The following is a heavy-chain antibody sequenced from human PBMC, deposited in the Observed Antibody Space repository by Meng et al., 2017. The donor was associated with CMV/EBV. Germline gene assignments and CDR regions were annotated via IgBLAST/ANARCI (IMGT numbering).Heavy chain of an antibody. CDR2: INHSGST. V-gene: IGHV4-34*01. Sequence: SETLSLTCAVYGGSFSGYYWSWIRQPPGKGLEWIGEINHSGSTNYNPSLKSRVTISVDTSKNQFSLKLSPVTAADTAGYYCARGFRDTIFGVVIMYGMDVWGQGTTVTVSS. J-gene: IGHJ6*02. CDR3: ARGFRDTIFGVVIMYGMDV. D-gene: IGHD3-3*01. CDR1: GGSFSGYY.